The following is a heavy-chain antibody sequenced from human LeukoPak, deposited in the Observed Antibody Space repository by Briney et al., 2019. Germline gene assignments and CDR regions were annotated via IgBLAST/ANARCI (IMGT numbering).Heavy chain of an antibody. J-gene: IGHJ4*02. Sequence: SETLSLTCTVSGGSISSGDYYWSWIRQPPGKGLEWIGYIYYSGSTYYNPSLKSRVTISVDTSKNQFSLKLSSVTAADTAVYYCARGRNYDYVWGSYRPSYYFDYWGQGTLVTVSS. V-gene: IGHV4-30-4*01. CDR2: IYYSGST. CDR3: ARGRNYDYVWGSYRPSYYFDY. CDR1: GGSISSGDYY. D-gene: IGHD3-16*02.